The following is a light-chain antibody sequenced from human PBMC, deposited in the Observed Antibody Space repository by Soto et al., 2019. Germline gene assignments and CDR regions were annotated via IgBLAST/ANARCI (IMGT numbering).Light chain of an antibody. Sequence: QSVLTQPPSASGTPGQRVTISCSGSRSNIGSNTVNWYQQLPGTAPKLLIYSNNQRPSGVPDRFSGSKSGTSASLAISGLQYEDEADYYCAAWDDSLNGVVFGGGTKVTVL. CDR2: SNN. V-gene: IGLV1-44*01. CDR3: AAWDDSLNGVV. CDR1: RSNIGSNT. J-gene: IGLJ2*01.